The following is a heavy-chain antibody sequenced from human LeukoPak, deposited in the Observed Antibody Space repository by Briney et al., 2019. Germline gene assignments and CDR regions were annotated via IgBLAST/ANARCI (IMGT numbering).Heavy chain of an antibody. CDR1: GGSISSGGYY. V-gene: IGHV4-31*03. D-gene: IGHD2-21*02. J-gene: IGHJ5*02. Sequence: PSQTLSLTCTVSGGSISSGGYYWSWIRQHPGKGLEWIGYIYYSGSTYYNPSLKSRVTISVDTSKNQFSLKLSSVTAADTAVYYSARDSPVTGFDPWGQGTLVTVSS. CDR3: ARDSPVTGFDP. CDR2: IYYSGST.